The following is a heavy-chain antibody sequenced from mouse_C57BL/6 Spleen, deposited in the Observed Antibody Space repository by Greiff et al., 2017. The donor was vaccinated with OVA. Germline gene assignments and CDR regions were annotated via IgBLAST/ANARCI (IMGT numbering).Heavy chain of an antibody. CDR3: ARAYFYGSSYSAY. J-gene: IGHJ3*01. V-gene: IGHV1-52*01. CDR1: GYTFTSYW. CDR2: IDPSDSET. Sequence: VQLQQSGAELVRPGSSVKLSCKASGYTFTSYWMHWVKQRPIQGLEWIGNIDPSDSETHYNQKFKDKATLTVDKSSSTAYMQLSSLTSEDSAVYYCARAYFYGSSYSAYWGQGTLVTVSA. D-gene: IGHD1-1*01.